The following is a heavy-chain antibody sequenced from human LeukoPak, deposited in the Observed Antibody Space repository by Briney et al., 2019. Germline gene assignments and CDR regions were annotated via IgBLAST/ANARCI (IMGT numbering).Heavy chain of an antibody. J-gene: IGHJ5*02. CDR1: GYSISSGYY. V-gene: IGHV4-38-2*02. D-gene: IGHD3-3*01. Sequence: SETLSLTCAVSGYSISSGYYWGWIRQPPGKGLEWIGSFYHGGSTYYNPSLKSRVTISVGTSKNQLSLKVSSVTAADTAMYYCARDTFWSGTNWFDPWGQGTLVTVSS. CDR2: FYHGGST. CDR3: ARDTFWSGTNWFDP.